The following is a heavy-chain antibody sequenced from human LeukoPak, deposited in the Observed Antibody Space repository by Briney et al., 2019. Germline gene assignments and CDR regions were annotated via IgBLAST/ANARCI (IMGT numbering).Heavy chain of an antibody. Sequence: PSETLSLTCTVSGGSISSSSYYWGWIRQPPGKGLEWIGSIYYSGSTYYNPSLKSRVTMSVDTSKNQFSLKLSSVTAADTAVYYCARGEYYYGSGSYWGLDYWGQGTLVTVSS. J-gene: IGHJ4*02. CDR2: IYYSGST. CDR1: GGSISSSSYY. V-gene: IGHV4-39*07. CDR3: ARGEYYYGSGSYWGLDY. D-gene: IGHD3-10*01.